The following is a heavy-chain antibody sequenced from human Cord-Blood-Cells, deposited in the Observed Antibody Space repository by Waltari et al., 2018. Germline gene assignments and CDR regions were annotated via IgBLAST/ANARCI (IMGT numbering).Heavy chain of an antibody. Sequence: EVQLVESGGGLVKPGGSLRRSCAASGFTFRSYSMNWVRQAPGKGLEWVSSISSSSSYIYYADSVKGRFTISRDNAKNSLYLQMNSLRAEDTAVYYCARGRNYYYYMDVWGKGTTVTVSS. J-gene: IGHJ6*03. CDR2: ISSSSSYI. CDR3: ARGRNYYYYMDV. V-gene: IGHV3-21*01. D-gene: IGHD3-10*01. CDR1: GFTFRSYS.